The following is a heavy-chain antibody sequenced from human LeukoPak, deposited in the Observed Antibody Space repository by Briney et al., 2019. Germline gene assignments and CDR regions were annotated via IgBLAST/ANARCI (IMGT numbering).Heavy chain of an antibody. D-gene: IGHD3-3*01. CDR1: GFTFSDYY. V-gene: IGHV3-11*04. CDR3: ARETLYDFWSGYFRGRYNWFDP. CDR2: ISGSGSSI. J-gene: IGHJ5*02. Sequence: GGSLRLSCAASGFTFSDYYMSWIRQAPGKGLEWVSYISGSGSSIYYADSVKGRFTISRDNAKNSLYLQINSLRAEDTAVYYCARETLYDFWSGYFRGRYNWFDPWGQGTLVTVSS.